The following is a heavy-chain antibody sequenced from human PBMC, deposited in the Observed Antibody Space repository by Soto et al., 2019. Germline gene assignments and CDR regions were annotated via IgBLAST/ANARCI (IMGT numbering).Heavy chain of an antibody. CDR2: IDSSGSI. V-gene: IGHV4-4*07. CDR1: PGYISNYY. J-gene: IGHJ4*02. CDR3: AGGGRDFWSGPFDY. Sequence: QGQLQESVPGLVKPSETLSLTCTVSPGYISNYYCNWIRQPAGNGLEWIGRIDSSGSINYSPNLKSRVTMSVDTAENQFSLKLSSVTAADTAVYYCAGGGRDFWSGPFDYWGQGAPVTVSS. D-gene: IGHD3-3*01.